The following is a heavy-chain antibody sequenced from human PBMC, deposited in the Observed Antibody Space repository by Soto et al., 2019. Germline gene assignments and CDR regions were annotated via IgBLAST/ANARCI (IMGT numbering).Heavy chain of an antibody. D-gene: IGHD3-16*01. Sequence: QVQLQESGPGLVKPSETLSLTCTVSGGSISSYYWSWIRQPPGKGLEWIGYIYYSGSTNYNTSLKRRVTISVDTSKNQFSLKLSYVTAADTAVYYCARDIRGEYYYYGMDVWGQGTTVTVSS. CDR3: ARDIRGEYYYYGMDV. V-gene: IGHV4-59*01. J-gene: IGHJ6*02. CDR2: IYYSGST. CDR1: GGSISSYY.